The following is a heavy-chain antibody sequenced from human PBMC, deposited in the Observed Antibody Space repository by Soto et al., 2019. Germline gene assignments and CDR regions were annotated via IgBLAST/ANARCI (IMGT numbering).Heavy chain of an antibody. D-gene: IGHD2-15*01. Sequence: GGSLRLSCKGSGYSFTSYWIGWVRQMPGKGLEWMGIIYPGDSDTRYSPSFQGQVTISADKSISTAYLQWSSLKASDTAMYYCARLVVVVVAADAFDIWGQGTMVTVSS. CDR3: ARLVVVVVAADAFDI. J-gene: IGHJ3*02. V-gene: IGHV5-51*01. CDR1: GYSFTSYW. CDR2: IYPGDSDT.